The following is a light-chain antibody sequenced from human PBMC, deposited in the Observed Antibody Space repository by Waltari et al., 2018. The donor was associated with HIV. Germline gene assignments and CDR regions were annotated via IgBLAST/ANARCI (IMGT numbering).Light chain of an antibody. J-gene: IGKJ5*01. V-gene: IGKV3-11*01. Sequence: DIVLTQSPATLSLSPGESATLSCRASQSVHTYLAWLQQQPGQAPRLLIFDASNRATGVPPRFSASASGTDFTLTISGLEPEDFALYYCQGPITFGQGTRLEIK. CDR2: DAS. CDR3: QGPIT. CDR1: QSVHTY.